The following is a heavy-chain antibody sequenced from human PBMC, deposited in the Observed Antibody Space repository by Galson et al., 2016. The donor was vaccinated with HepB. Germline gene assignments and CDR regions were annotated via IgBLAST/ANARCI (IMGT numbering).Heavy chain of an antibody. D-gene: IGHD3-16*01. Sequence: SLRLSCAASGFSFSNSGMSWVRQAPGRGLEWVSGITCSGDATQYADFVKGRFTISRDNSKNTLYLYMNNLTAGDTAIYYCGKHGGCDHWGQGALVTVSS. J-gene: IGHJ5*02. CDR3: GKHGGCDH. CDR2: ITCSGDAT. CDR1: GFSFSNSG. V-gene: IGHV3-23*01.